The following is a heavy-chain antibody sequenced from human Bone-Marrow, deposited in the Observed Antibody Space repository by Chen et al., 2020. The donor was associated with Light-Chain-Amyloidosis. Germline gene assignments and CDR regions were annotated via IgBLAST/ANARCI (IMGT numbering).Heavy chain of an antibody. CDR3: AGGARKTTETIYRMYYFGVDV. Sequence: SCAASGFTFSSFAMHWVRQAPGKGLEWVAIVSFDERNKYYADSVKGRFTISRDNSKNTLYLQMNSLRAEDTAVYYCAGGARKTTETIYRMYYFGVDVWGQGTTVTVSS. CDR1: GFTFSSFA. J-gene: IGHJ6*02. D-gene: IGHD4-17*01. CDR2: VSFDERNK. V-gene: IGHV3-30*01.